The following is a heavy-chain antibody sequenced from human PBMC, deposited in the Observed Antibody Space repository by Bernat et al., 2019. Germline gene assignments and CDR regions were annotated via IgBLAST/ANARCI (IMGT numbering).Heavy chain of an antibody. CDR2: ICTAGDT. D-gene: IGHD2-2*01. CDR1: GFTFSRYD. CDR3: ARGFSRPTQGMDV. Sequence: EVQLVESGGDFVQPGGSLRLSCAASGFTFSRYDMHWVRQATGKGLEWVSAICTAGDTYYVGSAKGRFTISREDAKDSLYLQMNSLRAEDTAVYYCARGFSRPTQGMDVWGKGTTVTVSS. J-gene: IGHJ6*03. V-gene: IGHV3-13*04.